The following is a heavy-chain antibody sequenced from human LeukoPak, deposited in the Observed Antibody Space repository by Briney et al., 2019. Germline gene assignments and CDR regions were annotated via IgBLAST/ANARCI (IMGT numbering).Heavy chain of an antibody. CDR1: GGSISSYY. CDR3: ARTRMRYYYDSSGYYRPDFDY. V-gene: IGHV4-39*01. Sequence: SETLSLTCTVSGGSISSYYWGWIRQPPGKGLEWIGSIYYSGSTYYNPSLKSRVTLSVDTSKNQFPLKLSSVTAADTAVYYCARTRMRYYYDSSGYYRPDFDYWGQGTLVTVSS. J-gene: IGHJ4*02. CDR2: IYYSGST. D-gene: IGHD3-22*01.